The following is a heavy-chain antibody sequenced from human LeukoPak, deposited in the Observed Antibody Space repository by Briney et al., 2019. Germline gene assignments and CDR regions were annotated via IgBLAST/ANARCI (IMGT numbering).Heavy chain of an antibody. Sequence: GESLKISCKGSGYSFTSYWIGWVRQMPGKGLEWMGIIYPGDSDTRYSPSFQGQVTISADKSISTAYLQWSSLKASDTAMYYCASGSGLYYYDSRYGAFDIWGQGTMVTVSS. CDR1: GYSFTSYW. J-gene: IGHJ3*02. CDR2: IYPGDSDT. CDR3: ASGSGLYYYDSRYGAFDI. D-gene: IGHD3-22*01. V-gene: IGHV5-51*01.